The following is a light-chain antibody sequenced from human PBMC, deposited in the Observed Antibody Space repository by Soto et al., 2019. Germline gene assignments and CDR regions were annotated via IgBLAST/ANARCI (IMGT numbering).Light chain of an antibody. CDR1: QGLSSA. J-gene: IGKJ5*01. V-gene: IGKV1-13*02. CDR3: QQFNSYPLT. Sequence: AIQLTQSPSSLSASVGDRVTITCRASQGLSSALAWYQQKPGKAPKLLIYDAASVESGVPSRFSGSGSGTDFTLTISSLQPEDFSTYYCQQFNSYPLTFGQGTRLEIK. CDR2: DAA.